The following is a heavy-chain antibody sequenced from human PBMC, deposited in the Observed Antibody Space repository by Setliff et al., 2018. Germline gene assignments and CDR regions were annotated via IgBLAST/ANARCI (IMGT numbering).Heavy chain of an antibody. D-gene: IGHD2-15*01. CDR1: GLTLTPYT. CDR3: ARASLGKFGSAVEYFHH. Sequence: PGESLTISCAASGLTLTPYTMTWVRQAPGKGPEWVSSISDTSAFIYYADSVKGRFTISRDNAKNTLYLQMNSLRADDTAVYYCARASLGKFGSAVEYFHHWGQGTLVTVSS. J-gene: IGHJ1*01. V-gene: IGHV3-21*06. CDR2: ISDTSAFI.